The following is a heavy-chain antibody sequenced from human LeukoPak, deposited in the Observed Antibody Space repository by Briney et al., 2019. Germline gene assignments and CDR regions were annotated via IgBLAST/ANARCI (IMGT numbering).Heavy chain of an antibody. CDR3: AHREYDCSGGSCYQKPFDY. V-gene: IGHV2-5*02. J-gene: IGHJ4*02. CDR2: TYWDEYQ. CDR1: GFSLSTSGVG. D-gene: IGHD2-15*01. Sequence: SGPTLVNPTQTLTLTCTFSGFSLSTSGVGVSWIRQPPGKALEWLALTYWDEYQLYSPYLKNRLTITKDTSKNQVVLTMTNMDPVDTATYYCAHREYDCSGGSCYQKPFDYWGQGTLVTVSS.